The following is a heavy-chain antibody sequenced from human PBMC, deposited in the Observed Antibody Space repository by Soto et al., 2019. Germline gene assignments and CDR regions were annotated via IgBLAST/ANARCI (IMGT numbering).Heavy chain of an antibody. J-gene: IGHJ4*02. CDR2: IYSDGST. V-gene: IGHV3-53*01. CDR3: ASMVRGAPVGY. Sequence: PVGSLRLSCAASRVTVSSNYMSWVRQAPGKGLEWVSVIYSDGSTYYADSVKGRFTISKDNSKNTLYLQMSSLRAEDTAMYYCASMVRGAPVGYWGQGTPVTVSS. D-gene: IGHD3-10*01. CDR1: RVTVSSNY.